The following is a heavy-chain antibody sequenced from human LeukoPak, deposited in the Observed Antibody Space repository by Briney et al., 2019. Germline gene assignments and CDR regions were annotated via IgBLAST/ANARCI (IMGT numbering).Heavy chain of an antibody. V-gene: IGHV4-34*01. J-gene: IGHJ3*02. CDR1: GGSFSGYY. CDR2: INHSGSI. CDR3: AKSNGYGLVDI. D-gene: IGHD3-10*01. Sequence: SETLSLTCAVFGGSFSGYYWSRIRQPPGKGLEWIGEINHSGSINYNSSLKSRVTISVDTSRNQFSLKLNSVTAADTAVYYCAKSNGYGLVDIWGQGTMVTVSS.